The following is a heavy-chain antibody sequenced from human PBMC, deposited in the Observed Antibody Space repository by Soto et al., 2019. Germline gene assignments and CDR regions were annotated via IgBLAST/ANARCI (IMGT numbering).Heavy chain of an antibody. Sequence: RLSCAASGFTFSSYWMHWVRQAPGKGLVWVSRINSDGSSTSYADSVKGRFTISRDNAKNTLYLQMNSLRAEDTAVYYCARDIFYDYVWGSYRYGQPLYYYYGMDVWGQGTTVTVSS. CDR3: ARDIFYDYVWGSYRYGQPLYYYYGMDV. CDR2: INSDGSST. D-gene: IGHD3-16*02. V-gene: IGHV3-74*01. CDR1: GFTFSSYW. J-gene: IGHJ6*02.